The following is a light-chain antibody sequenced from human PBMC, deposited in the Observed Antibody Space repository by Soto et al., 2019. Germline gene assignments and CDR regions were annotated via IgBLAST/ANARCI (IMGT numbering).Light chain of an antibody. V-gene: IGKV3-20*01. Sequence: ASQSISNNYLAWHQKPPGPPTRLLIYAASNRGTGPPDSFSGSASGTDSPITISRLEPEDFAVYYRQQYGSSGTLGKGTKVDIK. CDR1: QSISNNY. CDR3: QQYGSSGT. CDR2: AAS. J-gene: IGKJ1*01.